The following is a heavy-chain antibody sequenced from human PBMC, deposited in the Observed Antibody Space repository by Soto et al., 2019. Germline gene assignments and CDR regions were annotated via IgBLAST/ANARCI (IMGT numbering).Heavy chain of an antibody. V-gene: IGHV3-30-3*01. Sequence: QVQLVESGGGVVQPGRSLRLSCAASGFTFSSYAMHWVRQAPGKGLEWVAVISYDGSNKYYADSVKGRFTIYRDNSKNTLYLQMNSLRAEDTAVYYCARGTRYLGYAFDIWGQGTMVTVSS. CDR3: ARGTRYLGYAFDI. CDR1: GFTFSSYA. J-gene: IGHJ3*02. D-gene: IGHD7-27*01. CDR2: ISYDGSNK.